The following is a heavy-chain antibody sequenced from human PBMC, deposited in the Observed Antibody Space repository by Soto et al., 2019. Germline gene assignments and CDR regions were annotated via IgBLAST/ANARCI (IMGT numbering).Heavy chain of an antibody. CDR1: GFSLTTSGVG. J-gene: IGHJ5*01. V-gene: IGHV2-5*02. CDR3: AHSLWRGYKAWFES. CDR2: IYWDDDK. Sequence: QITLKESGPTRVKPTQTLTLTCTFSGFSLTTSGVGVGWIRQPPGKALEWLALIYWDDDKRYSPSLKTRLTITKETSKNQVVLTMTNMDPVDTATYYCAHSLWRGYKAWFESWGQGTLVTVSS. D-gene: IGHD3-3*01.